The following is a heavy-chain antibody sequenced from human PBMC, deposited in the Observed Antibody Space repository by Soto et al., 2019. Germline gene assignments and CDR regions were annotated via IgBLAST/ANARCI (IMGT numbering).Heavy chain of an antibody. Sequence: GGSLRLSCAASGFTFSSYWMSWVRQAPGKGLEWVANIKQDGSEKYYVDSVKGRFTISRDNAKNSLYLQMNSLRAEDTAVCYCASICSSTSCWYYYGMDVWGQGTTVTVSS. CDR3: ASICSSTSCWYYYGMDV. D-gene: IGHD2-2*01. J-gene: IGHJ6*02. CDR1: GFTFSSYW. V-gene: IGHV3-7*01. CDR2: IKQDGSEK.